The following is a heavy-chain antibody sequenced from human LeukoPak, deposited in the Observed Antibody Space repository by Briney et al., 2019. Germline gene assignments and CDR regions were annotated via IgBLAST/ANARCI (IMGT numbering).Heavy chain of an antibody. CDR2: ISSSSSYI. J-gene: IGHJ3*01. V-gene: IGHV3-21*01. Sequence: PGGSLRLSCAASGFTFSSYSMNWVRQAPGQGLEWVSSISSSSSYIYYADSVKGRFTISRDNAKNSLYLQMNSLRAEDTAVYYCARDSSLLISRFGLAVWGQGTMVTVSS. CDR3: ARDSSLLISRFGLAV. CDR1: GFTFSSYS. D-gene: IGHD3-10*01.